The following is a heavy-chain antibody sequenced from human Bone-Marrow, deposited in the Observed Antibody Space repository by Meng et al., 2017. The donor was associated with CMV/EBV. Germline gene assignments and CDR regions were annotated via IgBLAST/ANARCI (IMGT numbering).Heavy chain of an antibody. V-gene: IGHV1-69*10. CDR1: GGTFSSYA. CDR3: ARGGGYSYGHNWFDP. J-gene: IGHJ5*02. Sequence: SVKVSCKASGGTFSSYAISWVRQAPGQGLEWMGGIIPILGIANYAQKFQGRVTITADKSTSTAYMELSSLRSEDTAVYYCARGGGYSYGHNWFDPWGQGTLVTGYS. CDR2: IIPILGIA. D-gene: IGHD5-18*01.